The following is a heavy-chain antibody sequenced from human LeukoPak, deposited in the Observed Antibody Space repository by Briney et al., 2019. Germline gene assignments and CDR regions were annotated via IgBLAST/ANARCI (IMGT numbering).Heavy chain of an antibody. CDR3: ARVDDGSGYRHIDY. CDR1: GYTFTGRY. Sequence: ASVNVSCKASGYTFTGRYLHWVRQAPGQGLEYMGWINPKSGGTNYAQNFQGRVTVTRDTSINTAYMGLSRLTSDDTAIYYCARVDDGSGYRHIDYWGQGTLVIVSS. V-gene: IGHV1-2*02. CDR2: INPKSGGT. D-gene: IGHD3-3*01. J-gene: IGHJ4*02.